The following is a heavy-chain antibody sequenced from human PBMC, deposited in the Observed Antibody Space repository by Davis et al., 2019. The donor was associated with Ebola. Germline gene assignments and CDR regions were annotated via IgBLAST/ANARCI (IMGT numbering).Heavy chain of an antibody. CDR3: ASTTRDSSGYYYEWETKFDY. CDR2: IYSGGST. Sequence: GESLKISCAASGFTVSFNYMSWVRQAPGKGLEWVSVIYSGGSTYYADSVKGRFTISRDNSKNTLYLQMNSLRAEDTAVYYCASTTRDSSGYYYEWETKFDYWGQGTLVTVSS. V-gene: IGHV3-66*01. D-gene: IGHD3-22*01. J-gene: IGHJ4*02. CDR1: GFTVSFNY.